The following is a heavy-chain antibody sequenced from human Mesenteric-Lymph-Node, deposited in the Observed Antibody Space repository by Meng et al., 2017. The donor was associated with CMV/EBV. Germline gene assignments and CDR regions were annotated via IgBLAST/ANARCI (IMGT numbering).Heavy chain of an antibody. V-gene: IGHV3-30*01. CDR1: NYA. D-gene: IGHD3-3*01. J-gene: IGHJ4*02. CDR2: MLCDATKK. CDR3: VRGPPCCDFWRGCQVILFDY. Sequence: NYAFHWVRQAPGKGLEWVPVMLCDATKKYFADSVKGRFTISRDNSKNRMFLGMNSLRTEDTAVYNCVRGPPCCDFWRGCQVILFDYWGRGTLVTVSS.